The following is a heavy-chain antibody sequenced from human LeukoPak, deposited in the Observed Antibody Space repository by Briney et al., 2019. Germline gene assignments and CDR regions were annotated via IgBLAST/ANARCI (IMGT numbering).Heavy chain of an antibody. Sequence: ASVKVSCKASGYTFTSYYMHWVRQAPGQGLEWMGIINPSGGSTSYAQKFQGRVTMTRDTSTSTVYMELSSLRSDDTAVYYCARDTLKYYYGSGSYFSFDYWGQGTLVTVSS. CDR1: GYTFTSYY. CDR3: ARDTLKYYYGSGSYFSFDY. J-gene: IGHJ4*02. CDR2: INPSGGST. V-gene: IGHV1-46*01. D-gene: IGHD3-10*01.